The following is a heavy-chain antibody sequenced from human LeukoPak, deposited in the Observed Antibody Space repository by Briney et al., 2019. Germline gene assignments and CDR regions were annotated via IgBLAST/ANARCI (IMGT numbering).Heavy chain of an antibody. V-gene: IGHV1-2*02. CDR2: INPNSGGT. D-gene: IGHD1-14*01. CDR3: ARETAGALSFDY. CDR1: GYTFTGYY. Sequence: ASVKVSCKASGYTFTGYYMHWVRQAPRQGLEGMGWINPNSGGTNYAQKFQDRVTMTRDTSNSTAYMELSRLRSDDTAVYYCARETAGALSFDYWGQGTLVTVSS. J-gene: IGHJ4*02.